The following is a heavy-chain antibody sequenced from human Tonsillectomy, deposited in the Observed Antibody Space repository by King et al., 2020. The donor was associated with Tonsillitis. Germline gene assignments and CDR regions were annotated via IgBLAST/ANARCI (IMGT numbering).Heavy chain of an antibody. V-gene: IGHV1-46*03. CDR3: ARAASITLVGVVIVGNNWFDP. D-gene: IGHD3-3*01. J-gene: IGHJ5*02. CDR2: INPSGGST. Sequence: VQLVESGAEVKKPGASVKVSCKASGYTFTSNYMHWVRQAPGQGLEWMGRINPSGGSTSYAQKFQDRVTMTRDTSTSTVDMELSRLRSEYTALYYGARAASITLVGVVIVGNNWFDPWGQGTLVTVSS. CDR1: GYTFTSNY.